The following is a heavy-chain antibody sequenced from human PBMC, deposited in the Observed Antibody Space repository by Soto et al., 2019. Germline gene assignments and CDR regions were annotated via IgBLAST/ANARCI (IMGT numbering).Heavy chain of an antibody. CDR1: GFSLNDYG. CDR2: ISYDGRNK. D-gene: IGHD6-19*01. Sequence: GGSLRLSCAASGFSLNDYGMHWVRQPPGKGLEWVADISYDGRNKYYTDSVRGRFTISRDISKGTLYLQMNSLRPEDTAVYYCARGKAVADYYYYGMDVWGQGTTVTVS. CDR3: ARGKAVADYYYYGMDV. V-gene: IGHV3-30*03. J-gene: IGHJ6*02.